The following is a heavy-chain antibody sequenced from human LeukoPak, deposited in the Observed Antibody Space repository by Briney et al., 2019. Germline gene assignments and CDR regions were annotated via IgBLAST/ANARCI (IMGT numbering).Heavy chain of an antibody. CDR1: GGSVSSGSYY. J-gene: IGHJ3*02. D-gene: IGHD5-18*01. V-gene: IGHV4-61*01. CDR2: IYYSGST. CDR3: ARAGTAMDVDAFDI. Sequence: SETLSLTCTVSGGSVSSGSYYWSWIRQPPGKGXXXXXYIYYSGSTNYNPSLKSRVTISVDTSKNQFSLKLSSVTAADTAVYYCARAGTAMDVDAFDIWGQGTMVTVSS.